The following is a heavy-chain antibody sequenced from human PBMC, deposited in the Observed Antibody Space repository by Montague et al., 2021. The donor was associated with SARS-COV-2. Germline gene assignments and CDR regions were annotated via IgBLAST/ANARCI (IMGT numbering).Heavy chain of an antibody. CDR3: ATEMPAYDVFDI. Sequence: SETLSLTCTVSGGSVTSGDYYWTWIRQPPGKGLEWIGYIYNTGRTNYNPSLKSRVTISMDTSKNQFPLKVDSVSAADTAVYYCATEMPAYDVFDIWGQGTMVTVSS. CDR2: IYNTGRT. V-gene: IGHV4-61*08. J-gene: IGHJ3*02. CDR1: GGSVTSGDYY. D-gene: IGHD2-2*01.